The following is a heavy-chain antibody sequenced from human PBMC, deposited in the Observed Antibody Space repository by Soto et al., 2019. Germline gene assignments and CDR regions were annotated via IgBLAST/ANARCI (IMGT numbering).Heavy chain of an antibody. CDR1: GFTFSSYG. V-gene: IGHV3-30*18. J-gene: IGHJ4*02. D-gene: IGHD4-17*01. CDR3: AKMGSDYGWDYFDY. Sequence: GGSLRLSCAASGFTFSSYGMHWVRQAPGKGLEWVAVISYDGSNKYYADSVKGRFTISRDNSKNTLYLQMNSLRAEDTAVYYCAKMGSDYGWDYFDYWGQGTLVTVSS. CDR2: ISYDGSNK.